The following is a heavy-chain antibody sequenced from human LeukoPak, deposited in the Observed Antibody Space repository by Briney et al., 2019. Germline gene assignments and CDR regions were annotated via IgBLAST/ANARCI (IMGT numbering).Heavy chain of an antibody. D-gene: IGHD6-19*01. CDR2: IYYSGST. V-gene: IGHV4-61*05. CDR3: ARGGIAVAGDVDY. CDR1: GDSIISTNYY. Sequence: SETLSLTCTVSGDSIISTNYYWGWIRQPPGKGLEWIGHIYYSGSTNYNPSLKSRVTISVDTSKNQFSLKLSSVTAADTAVYYCARGGIAVAGDVDYWGQGTLVTVSS. J-gene: IGHJ4*02.